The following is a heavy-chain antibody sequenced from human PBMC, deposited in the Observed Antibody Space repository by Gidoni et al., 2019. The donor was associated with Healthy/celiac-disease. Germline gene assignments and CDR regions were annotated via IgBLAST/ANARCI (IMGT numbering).Heavy chain of an antibody. Sequence: EVQLVESGGGLVQPGGSLRLSCAASGFTFRSYDMHWVRQATGKGLEWVSAIGTAGDTYYPGSVKGRFTISRENAKNSLYLQMNSLRAGDTAVYYCAREGKTGDMDYWGQGTLVTVSS. CDR1: GFTFRSYD. CDR2: IGTAGDT. J-gene: IGHJ4*02. CDR3: AREGKTGDMDY. V-gene: IGHV3-13*04. D-gene: IGHD7-27*01.